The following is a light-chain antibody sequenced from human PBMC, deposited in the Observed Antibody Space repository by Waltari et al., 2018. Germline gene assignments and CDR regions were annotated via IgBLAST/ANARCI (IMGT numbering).Light chain of an antibody. CDR3: QTWNIGIRV. V-gene: IGLV4-69*01. Sequence: QLALTQSPSASASLGASVTPTCTLSSGHNTYAIAWHQQPPEKAPRYLMKVNSDGSYAKADGIPDRFSGSSSGAERFLTISSLQSEDEADYYCQTWNIGIRVFGIGTKVTVL. CDR2: VNSDGSY. J-gene: IGLJ1*01. CDR1: SGHNTYA.